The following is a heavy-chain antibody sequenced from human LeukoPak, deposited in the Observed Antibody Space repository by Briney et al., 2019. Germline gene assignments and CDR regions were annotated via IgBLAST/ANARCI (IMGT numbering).Heavy chain of an antibody. V-gene: IGHV3-23*01. CDR2: ISGSGGST. CDR3: AKDGGSGYDYRGLYYFDY. D-gene: IGHD5-12*01. CDR1: GFTFSSYA. J-gene: IGHJ4*02. Sequence: GGSLRLSCAASGFTFSSYAMSWVRQAPGKGLEWVSAISGSGGSTYYADSVKGRFTVSRDNSKNTLYLQMSSLRAEDTAVYYCAKDGGSGYDYRGLYYFDYWGQGTLVTVSS.